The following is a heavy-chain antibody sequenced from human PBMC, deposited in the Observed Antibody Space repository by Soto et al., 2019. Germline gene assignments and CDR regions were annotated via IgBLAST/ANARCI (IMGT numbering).Heavy chain of an antibody. CDR3: ARIHWAQSSLDY. D-gene: IGHD6-19*01. Sequence: TLSLPCAVSGGSIDSGAFSLSWIRQPPGKGLEWIGYVTHSGTAYSIPSLNGRLTLSVDSSQTQFSLTLTSVTAADSAFYYCARIHWAQSSLDYWGRGILVTVSS. CDR1: GGSIDSGAFS. J-gene: IGHJ4*02. V-gene: IGHV4-30-2*01. CDR2: VTHSGTA.